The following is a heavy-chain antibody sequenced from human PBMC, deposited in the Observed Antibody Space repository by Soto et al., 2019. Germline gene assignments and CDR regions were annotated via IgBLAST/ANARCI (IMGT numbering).Heavy chain of an antibody. J-gene: IGHJ6*02. Sequence: QVQLQESGPGLVKPSQTLSLTCTVSGGSISSGDYYWSWIRQHPTKGLEWIGYIYYSGDTYYNPSLKSRLTISVDTSKNQFSLKLSSVTAADTAVYYCARGTIFGGDYYYGMDVWGQGTTVTVSS. CDR2: IYYSGDT. D-gene: IGHD3-3*01. CDR1: GGSISSGDYY. V-gene: IGHV4-31*03. CDR3: ARGTIFGGDYYYGMDV.